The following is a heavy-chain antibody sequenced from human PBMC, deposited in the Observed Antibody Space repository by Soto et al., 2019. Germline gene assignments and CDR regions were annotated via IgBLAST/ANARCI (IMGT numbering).Heavy chain of an antibody. D-gene: IGHD3-16*02. V-gene: IGHV4-59*08. J-gene: IGHJ4*02. CDR1: GGSISSYY. Sequence: PSETLSLTCTVSGGSISSYYWSWIRQPPGKGLEWIGYIYYSGSTNYNPSLKSRVTISVDTSKNQFSLKLSSVTAADTAVYYCARLSGYYDYIWGSYRSKSLDYWGQGTLVTVSS. CDR2: IYYSGST. CDR3: ARLSGYYDYIWGSYRSKSLDY.